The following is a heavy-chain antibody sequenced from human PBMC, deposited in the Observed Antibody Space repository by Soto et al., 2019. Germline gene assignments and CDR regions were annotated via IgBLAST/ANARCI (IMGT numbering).Heavy chain of an antibody. J-gene: IGHJ5*02. D-gene: IGHD3-16*01. CDR1: GYSFTSHY. CDR2: IYPGGVNI. V-gene: IGHV1-46*03. CDR3: GRDQSWHGLVWWFDP. Sequence: QVQLVQSGAEVKKPGASVKVSCKAIGYSFTSHYMHWVRQAPGQGLEWMGTIYPGGVNIGYAQKFKRRVTMTEDTSRGTVYMELNSLVSEDTAVYYCGRDQSWHGLVWWFDPWGQGTLVTVSS.